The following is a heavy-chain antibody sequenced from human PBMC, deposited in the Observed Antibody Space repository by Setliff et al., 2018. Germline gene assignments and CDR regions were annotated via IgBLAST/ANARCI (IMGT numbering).Heavy chain of an antibody. Sequence: SETLSLTCTVSGGSISSGSYYWSWIRHPAGKGLEWIGRVYTSGGYNYNPFLKSRVSISLDTSKNQFSLKLISVTAADTAEYYCARANKKLDYYYYYYMDVWGKGTTVTVSS. D-gene: IGHD1-1*01. CDR1: GGSISSGSYY. V-gene: IGHV4-61*02. CDR3: ARANKKLDYYYYYYMDV. J-gene: IGHJ6*03. CDR2: VYTSGGY.